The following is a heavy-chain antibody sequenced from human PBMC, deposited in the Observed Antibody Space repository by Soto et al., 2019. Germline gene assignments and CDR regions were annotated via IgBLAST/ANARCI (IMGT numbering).Heavy chain of an antibody. J-gene: IGHJ2*01. CDR2: ISYDGSNK. CDR1: GFTFSSYG. Sequence: QVQLVESGGGVVQPGRSPRLSCAASGFTFSSYGMHWVRQAPGKGLEWVAVISYDGSNKYYADSVKGRFTISRDNSKNTLYLQMNSLRAEDTAVYYCAKPFRIAVAGYEGWYFDLWGRGTLVTVSS. V-gene: IGHV3-30*18. CDR3: AKPFRIAVAGYEGWYFDL. D-gene: IGHD6-19*01.